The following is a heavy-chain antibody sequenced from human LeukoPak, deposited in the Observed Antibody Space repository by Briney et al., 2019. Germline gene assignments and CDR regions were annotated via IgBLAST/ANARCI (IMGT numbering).Heavy chain of an antibody. D-gene: IGHD2-15*01. CDR3: ARDRIVVVVAATPWFDP. Sequence: ASVKVSCKASGYTFTGYYMHWVRQAPGQGLEWMGWINPNSGGTNYAQKFQGRVTMTRDTSISTAYMELSRLRSDDTAVYYCARDRIVVVVAATPWFDPWGQGTLVTVSS. J-gene: IGHJ5*02. CDR1: GYTFTGYY. V-gene: IGHV1-2*02. CDR2: INPNSGGT.